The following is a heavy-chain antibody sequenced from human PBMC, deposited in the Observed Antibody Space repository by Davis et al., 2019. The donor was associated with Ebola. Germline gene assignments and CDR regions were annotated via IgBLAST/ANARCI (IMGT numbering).Heavy chain of an antibody. V-gene: IGHV3-7*03. CDR3: TRVRWLQLKYYFDS. Sequence: GGSLRLSCAVSGFTVSSSYMTWVRQAPGKGLEWVANIKQDGSEKYYVDSVKGRFTISRDNAKNSLSLQMNSLRAEDTAVYYCTRVRWLQLKYYFDSWGQGTLVTVSS. CDR1: GFTVSSSY. CDR2: IKQDGSEK. J-gene: IGHJ4*02. D-gene: IGHD5-24*01.